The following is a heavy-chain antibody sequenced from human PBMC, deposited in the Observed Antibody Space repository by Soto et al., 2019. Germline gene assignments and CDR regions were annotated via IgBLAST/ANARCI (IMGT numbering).Heavy chain of an antibody. Sequence: PSETLSLTCTVSGGSITSDYSCWSWIRQPPGEGLEWIGHIFDSRTTYTNPSLRSQVAISLDTSKNHFSLTLSSVTAADTAVYYCARGPSGDKVHYWGQGALVTVSS. CDR3: ARGPSGDKVHY. J-gene: IGHJ4*02. CDR1: GGSITSDYSC. V-gene: IGHV4-30-4*01. D-gene: IGHD7-27*01. CDR2: IFDSRTT.